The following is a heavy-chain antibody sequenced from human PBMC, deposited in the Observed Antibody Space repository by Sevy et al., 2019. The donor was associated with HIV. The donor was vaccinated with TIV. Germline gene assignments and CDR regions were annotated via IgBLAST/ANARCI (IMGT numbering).Heavy chain of an antibody. V-gene: IGHV3-48*03. CDR2: ISSSGSTI. J-gene: IGHJ6*02. Sequence: GGSLRLSCAASGFTFSSYEMNWVRQAPGKGLEWVSYISSSGSTIYYADSVKGRFTISRDNAKNSLYLQMKSLRAEDTAVYYCARDNTRNYDILTGYYIYYGMDVWGQGTTVTVSS. D-gene: IGHD3-9*01. CDR3: ARDNTRNYDILTGYYIYYGMDV. CDR1: GFTFSSYE.